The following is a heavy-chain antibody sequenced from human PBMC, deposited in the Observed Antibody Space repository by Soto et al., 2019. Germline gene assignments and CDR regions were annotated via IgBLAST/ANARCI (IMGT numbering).Heavy chain of an antibody. CDR2: ISSGGGTI. V-gene: IGHV3-48*03. Sequence: GGSLRPSCAASGFTFSNYEMNWVRQAPGKGLEWVSYISSGGGTIYYADSVKGRFTISRDNAKSSLYLQMNNLRAEDTAVYYCARGLGYCSGGSCYLYYFDYWGQGARVTVSS. D-gene: IGHD2-15*01. J-gene: IGHJ4*02. CDR3: ARGLGYCSGGSCYLYYFDY. CDR1: GFTFSNYE.